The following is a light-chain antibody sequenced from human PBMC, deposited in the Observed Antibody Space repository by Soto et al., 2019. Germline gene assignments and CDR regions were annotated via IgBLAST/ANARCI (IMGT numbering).Light chain of an antibody. CDR3: QQYYNSPLT. Sequence: DIVMTQSPHSLAVSLGERATINCKSSQSVLSSSDNRNYLAWYQQKAGQSPKLLIYWASSRESGVPDRFSGAGSGTEFTLNISSLQAEDVAVYYCQQYYNSPLTFGGGTKVEIK. CDR1: QSVLSSSDNRNY. CDR2: WAS. J-gene: IGKJ4*01. V-gene: IGKV4-1*01.